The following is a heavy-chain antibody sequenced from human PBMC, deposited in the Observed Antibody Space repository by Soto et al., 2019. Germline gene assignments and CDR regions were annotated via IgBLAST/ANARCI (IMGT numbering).Heavy chain of an antibody. CDR3: ARDVELISDY. Sequence: ASVKVCCKASGYIFTEYYMHWVRQAPGQELGWMGRINPNSGDTNYAQKFQGRVTMTRDTSISTAYMELSSLRSEDTAVYYCARDVELISDYCGQGTLVTVSS. D-gene: IGHD1-7*01. V-gene: IGHV1-2*06. CDR1: GYIFTEYY. J-gene: IGHJ4*02. CDR2: INPNSGDT.